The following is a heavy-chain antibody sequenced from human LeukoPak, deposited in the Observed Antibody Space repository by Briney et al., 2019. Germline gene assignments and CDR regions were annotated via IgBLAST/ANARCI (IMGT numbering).Heavy chain of an antibody. CDR2: ISGRGDIT. J-gene: IGHJ6*03. CDR1: GFTFSSYA. D-gene: IGHD1-7*01. V-gene: IGHV3-23*01. Sequence: PGGSLRLSCAASGFTFSSYAMNWVRQAPGKGLEWVSAISGRGDITYYTDSVKGRFTISRDTSRSTLYLQMSSLRSEDTAVYYCARVKEAWDWNYSKPYYYYMDVWGKGTTVTVSS. CDR3: ARVKEAWDWNYSKPYYYYMDV.